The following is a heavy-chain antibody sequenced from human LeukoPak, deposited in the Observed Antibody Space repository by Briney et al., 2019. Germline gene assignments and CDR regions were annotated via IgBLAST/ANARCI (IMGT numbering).Heavy chain of an antibody. Sequence: GGSLRLSFAASGFTFSSYAMHWVRQAPGKGLEWVAVISYDGSNKYYADSVKGRFTISRDDSKNTLYLQMNSLRAEDTAVYYCARDASALTTVTTSPIDYWGQGTLVTVSS. D-gene: IGHD4-17*01. CDR2: ISYDGSNK. CDR3: ARDASALTTVTTSPIDY. CDR1: GFTFSSYA. J-gene: IGHJ4*02. V-gene: IGHV3-30-3*01.